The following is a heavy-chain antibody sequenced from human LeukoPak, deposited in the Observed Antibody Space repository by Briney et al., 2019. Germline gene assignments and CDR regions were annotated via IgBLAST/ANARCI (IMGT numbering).Heavy chain of an antibody. CDR1: GYTFTSYA. CDR2: INTNTGNP. J-gene: IGHJ6*03. D-gene: IGHD4-17*01. CDR3: ARYGSPIHYYYMDV. V-gene: IGHV7-4-1*02. Sequence: ASVKVSCKASGYTFTSYAMNWVRQAPGQGLEWMGWINTNTGNPTYAQGFTGQFVFSLDTSVSTAYLQISSLKAEDTAVYYCARYGSPIHYYYMDVWGKGTTVTVSS.